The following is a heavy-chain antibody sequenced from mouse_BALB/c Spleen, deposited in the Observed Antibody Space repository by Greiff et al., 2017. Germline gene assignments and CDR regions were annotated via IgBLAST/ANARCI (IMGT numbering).Heavy chain of an antibody. CDR3: ARSNYGNFDY. D-gene: IGHD2-1*01. CDR2: INPSTGYT. Sequence: QVHVKQSGAELAKPGASVKMSCKASGYTFTSYCMHWVKQRPGQGLEWIGYINPSTGYTEYNQKFKDKATLTADKSSSTAYMQLSSLTSEDSAVYYCARSNYGNFDYWGQGTTLTVSS. CDR1: GYTFTSYC. V-gene: IGHV1-7*01. J-gene: IGHJ2*01.